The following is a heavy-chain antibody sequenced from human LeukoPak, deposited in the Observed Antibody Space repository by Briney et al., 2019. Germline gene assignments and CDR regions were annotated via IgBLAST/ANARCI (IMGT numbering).Heavy chain of an antibody. CDR2: IYYSGST. CDR1: GGSISSSSYY. D-gene: IGHD2-2*01. CDR3: ARLAGYCSSTSCYRDFDY. V-gene: IGHV4-39*01. J-gene: IGHJ4*02. Sequence: SETLSLTCTVSGGSISSSSYYWGWIRQPPGKGLEWIGSIYYSGSTYYNPSLKSRVTISVDTSKNQFSLKLSSVTAADTAVYYCARLAGYCSSTSCYRDFDYWGQGTLVTVSS.